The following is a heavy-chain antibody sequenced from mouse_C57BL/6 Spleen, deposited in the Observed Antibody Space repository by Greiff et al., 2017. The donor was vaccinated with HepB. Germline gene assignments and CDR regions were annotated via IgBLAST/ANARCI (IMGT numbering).Heavy chain of an antibody. D-gene: IGHD4-1*01. CDR1: GYAFSSYW. J-gene: IGHJ4*01. CDR3: ARSGYLGHYAMDY. CDR2: IYPGDGDT. Sequence: QVHVKQSGAELVKPGASVKISCKASGYAFSSYWMNWVKQRPGKGLEWIGQIYPGDGDTNYNGKFKGKATLTADKSSSTAYMQLSSLTSEDSAVYFCARSGYLGHYAMDYWGQGTSVTVSS. V-gene: IGHV1-80*01.